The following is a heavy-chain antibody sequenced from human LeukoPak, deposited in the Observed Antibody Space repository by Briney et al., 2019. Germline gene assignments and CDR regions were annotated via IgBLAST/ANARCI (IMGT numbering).Heavy chain of an antibody. D-gene: IGHD2-15*01. Sequence: GASVKVSCKASGYTFTGYYMHWVRQAPGQGLEWMGWINPNSGGTNYAQKFQGRVTMTRDTSISTAYMELSRLRSDDTAVYYCAREVVLCSRGSCYRAFDYWGQGTLVTVSS. CDR1: GYTFTGYY. V-gene: IGHV1-2*02. CDR3: AREVVLCSRGSCYRAFDY. CDR2: INPNSGGT. J-gene: IGHJ4*02.